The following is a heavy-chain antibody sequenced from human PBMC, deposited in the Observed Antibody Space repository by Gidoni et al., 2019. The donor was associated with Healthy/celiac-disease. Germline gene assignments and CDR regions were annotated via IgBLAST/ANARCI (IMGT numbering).Heavy chain of an antibody. D-gene: IGHD2-21*01. CDR1: GFTFDDYF. CDR2: ISWNSGSI. V-gene: IGHV3-9*01. J-gene: IGHJ6*02. Sequence: EVHLVESGGCFVQPGSSLRFSCVASGFTFDDYFMHSARPAPGKGLEWVSGISWNSGSIGYADSVKGRFTISRDNAKNSLYLQMNSLRAEDTALYCCAKDSGENGGMATEKYYCYGMDVWDQGTTVTVSS. CDR3: AKDSGENGGMATEKYYCYGMDV.